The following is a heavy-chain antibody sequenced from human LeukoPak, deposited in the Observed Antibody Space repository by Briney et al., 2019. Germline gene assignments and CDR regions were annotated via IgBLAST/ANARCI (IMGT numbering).Heavy chain of an antibody. J-gene: IGHJ4*02. CDR1: GYSFTRYA. Sequence: ASVKVSCKTSGYSFTRYAISWVRQAPGQGLEWMGWISTYDGTTNYPQKVQGRVTMTTDTSTTTAYMELRSLTSDDTAVYFCARDPSNSVGRKAYFDYWGQGTLVTVSS. D-gene: IGHD1-14*01. V-gene: IGHV1-18*01. CDR2: ISTYDGTT. CDR3: ARDPSNSVGRKAYFDY.